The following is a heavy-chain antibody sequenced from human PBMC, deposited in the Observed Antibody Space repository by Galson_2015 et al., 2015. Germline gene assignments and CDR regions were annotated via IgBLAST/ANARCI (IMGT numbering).Heavy chain of an antibody. CDR1: GFTFSSYA. V-gene: IGHV3-23*01. CDR2: ISGSGGST. CDR3: AKTDLRYGSYYYGMDV. J-gene: IGHJ6*02. Sequence: SLRLSCAASGFTFSSYAMSWVRQAPGKGLEWVSAISGSGGSTYYADSVKGRFTISRDNSKNTLYLQMNSLRAEDTAVYYCAKTDLRYGSYYYGMDVWGQGTTVTVSS. D-gene: IGHD4-17*01.